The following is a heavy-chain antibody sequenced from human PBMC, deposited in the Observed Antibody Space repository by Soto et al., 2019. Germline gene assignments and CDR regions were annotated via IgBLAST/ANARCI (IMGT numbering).Heavy chain of an antibody. CDR1: GFTFSSYS. Sequence: GGSLRLSCAASGFTFSSYSMNWVRQAPGKGLEWVSYISSSSSTIYYADSVKGRFTISRDNAKNSLYLQMNSLRDEDTAVYYCARMLELRPYYYYGMDVWGQGTTVTVSS. D-gene: IGHD1-7*01. J-gene: IGHJ6*02. CDR2: ISSSSSTI. V-gene: IGHV3-48*02. CDR3: ARMLELRPYYYYGMDV.